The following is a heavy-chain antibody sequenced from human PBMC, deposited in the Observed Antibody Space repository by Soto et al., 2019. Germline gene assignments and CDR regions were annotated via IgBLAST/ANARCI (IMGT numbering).Heavy chain of an antibody. Sequence: SETLSLTCTVSGGSISSYYWSWIRQPPGKGLEWIGYIYYSGSTNYNPSLKSRVTITVDTSKNQFSLKLSSVTAADTAVYYCARGGPITIFGVVISYYYYGMDVWGQGTTVTVSS. CDR1: GGSISSYY. J-gene: IGHJ6*02. D-gene: IGHD3-3*01. V-gene: IGHV4-59*01. CDR3: ARGGPITIFGVVISYYYYGMDV. CDR2: IYYSGST.